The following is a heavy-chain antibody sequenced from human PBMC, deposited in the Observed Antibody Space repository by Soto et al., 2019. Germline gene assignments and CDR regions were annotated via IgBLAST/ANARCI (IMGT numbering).Heavy chain of an antibody. V-gene: IGHV3-7*01. CDR2: IKQDGSEK. Sequence: GGSLRLSCAASGFTFSRYWMSWVRQAPGKGLEWVANIKQDGSEKYYVDSGKGRFTISRDNAKNSLYLQMNYLRVGDTAVFYCARDLDQGCSGGSCYSTGAFDIWGQGTMVTVSS. J-gene: IGHJ3*02. CDR3: ARDLDQGCSGGSCYSTGAFDI. D-gene: IGHD2-15*01. CDR1: GFTFSRYW.